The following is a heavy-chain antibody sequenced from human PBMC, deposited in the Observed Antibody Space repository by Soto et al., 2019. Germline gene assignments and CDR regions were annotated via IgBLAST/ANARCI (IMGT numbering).Heavy chain of an antibody. CDR1: GGSISSGDYY. CDR3: ARDNITIFGVDYYYSGMDV. Sequence: SETLSLTCTVSGGSISSGDYYWSLIRQPPGKRLEWIGYIYYSGSTYYNPSLKSRVTISVDTSKNQFSLKLSSVTAADTAVYYCARDNITIFGVDYYYSGMDVWGQGTPVTVSS. CDR2: IYYSGST. D-gene: IGHD3-3*01. J-gene: IGHJ6*02. V-gene: IGHV4-30-4*01.